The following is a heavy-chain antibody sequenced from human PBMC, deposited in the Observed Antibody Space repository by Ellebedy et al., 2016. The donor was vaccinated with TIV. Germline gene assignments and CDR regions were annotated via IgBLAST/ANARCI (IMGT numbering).Heavy chain of an antibody. J-gene: IGHJ6*02. Sequence: GESLKISCAASGITFSSYWMHWVRQVPGKGLVWVSRINRDGSSTSYADSVKGRFTMSRDNAKNTLFLQMNSLRVEDTAVYYCAKGWAGNYHGNSGPRYMDVWGQGTTVTVSS. CDR2: INRDGSST. V-gene: IGHV3-74*01. D-gene: IGHD3-22*01. CDR3: AKGWAGNYHGNSGPRYMDV. CDR1: GITFSSYW.